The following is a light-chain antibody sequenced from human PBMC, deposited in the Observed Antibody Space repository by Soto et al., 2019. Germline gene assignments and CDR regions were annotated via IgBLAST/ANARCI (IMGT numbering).Light chain of an antibody. Sequence: DIVMTQTPLSSPVTLGQPASISCRSSQSLVHSNGDTYLSWLQQRPGQPPRRLIYKISNRFYGVAERFSGSGAGTYFTLKISRVEAEDVGVYYCMQATQDPWTFGQGTRVEIK. V-gene: IGKV2-24*01. CDR3: MQATQDPWT. CDR2: KIS. J-gene: IGKJ1*01. CDR1: QSLVHSNGDTY.